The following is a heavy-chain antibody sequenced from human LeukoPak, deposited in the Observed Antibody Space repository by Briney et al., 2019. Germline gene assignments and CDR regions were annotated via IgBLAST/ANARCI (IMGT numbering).Heavy chain of an antibody. D-gene: IGHD3-10*01. CDR2: IRSKAYGGTT. J-gene: IGHJ3*02. CDR1: GFTFGDYA. V-gene: IGHV3-49*05. Sequence: KAGGSLRLSCTASGFTFGDYAMSWFRQAPGKGLEWVGFIRSKAYGGTTEYAASVKGRFTISRDDSKSIAYLQMNSLKTEDTAVYYCTRGTQARLLLWFGELTHAFDIWGQGTMVTVSS. CDR3: TRGTQARLLLWFGELTHAFDI.